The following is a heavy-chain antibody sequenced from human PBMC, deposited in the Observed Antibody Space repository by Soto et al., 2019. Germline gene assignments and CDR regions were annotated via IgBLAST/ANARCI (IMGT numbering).Heavy chain of an antibody. Sequence: GGSLRLSCAASGFTFSNYGMHWVRQAPGKGLEWVAIIWYDASNTYYAESMKGRFTVSRDNSKNTVYLEMNSLRAEEKAVYYCAGELGAAPGNFFYYGLGVWGQGTTVNVS. V-gene: IGHV3-33*03. CDR2: IWYDASNT. J-gene: IGHJ6*02. CDR3: AGELGAAPGNFFYYGLGV. D-gene: IGHD1-1*01. CDR1: GFTFSNYG.